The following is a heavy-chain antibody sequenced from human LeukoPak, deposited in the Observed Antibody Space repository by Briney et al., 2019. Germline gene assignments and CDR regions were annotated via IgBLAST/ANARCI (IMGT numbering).Heavy chain of an antibody. Sequence: SGTLSLTCAVSGGSISSGGYSWSWIRQPPGKGLEWIGYIYHSGSTYYNPSLKSRVTISVDRSKNQFSLKLSSVTAADTAVYYCARSVNYYDSSGYHLDAFDIWGQGTMVTVSS. J-gene: IGHJ3*02. CDR3: ARSVNYYDSSGYHLDAFDI. D-gene: IGHD3-22*01. CDR1: GGSISSGGYS. V-gene: IGHV4-30-2*01. CDR2: IYHSGST.